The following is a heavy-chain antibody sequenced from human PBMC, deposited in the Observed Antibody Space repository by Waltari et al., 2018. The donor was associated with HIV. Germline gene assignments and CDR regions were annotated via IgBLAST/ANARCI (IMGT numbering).Heavy chain of an antibody. J-gene: IGHJ6*02. D-gene: IGHD3-3*01. CDR2: IYYSGRT. V-gene: IGHV4-39*01. CDR3: TSKTRFWSGYPYGLDV. Sequence: QLQLQESGPGLVKPSETLSLTCTVSGGSISSSSYYWGWIRQPPGKGLEWIGSIYYSGRTHDSPSLKSRITISLDTPNNEFSLKLNSVTAADTAVYYCTSKTRFWSGYPYGLDVWGQGTTVTVSS. CDR1: GGSISSSSYY.